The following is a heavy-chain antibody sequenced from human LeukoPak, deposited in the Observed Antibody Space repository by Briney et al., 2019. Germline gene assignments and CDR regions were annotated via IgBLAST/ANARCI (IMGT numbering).Heavy chain of an antibody. CDR3: ARQGSSWDFDY. V-gene: IGHV1-2*02. CDR1: GYTFTGYY. D-gene: IGHD6-13*01. J-gene: IGHJ4*02. Sequence: ASVKVSCKASGYTFTGYYMHWVRQAPGQGLEWMGWINPNNGGTNYAQKFQGRATMTRDTSISTAYMELSRLRSDDTAVYYCARQGSSWDFDYWGQGTLVTVSS. CDR2: INPNNGGT.